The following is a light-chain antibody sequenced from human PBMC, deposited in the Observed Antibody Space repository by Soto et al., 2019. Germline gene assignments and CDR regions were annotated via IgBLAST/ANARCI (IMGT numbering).Light chain of an antibody. Sequence: EIVLTQSPATLSLSPGGRATLSCRASQTVTNHLAWYQQKAGQAPRLLIFDASTRASGIPTRFSGSGSGTDFTLTISRVDPDDFAVYYCQQRMNWPLTFGGGTRVEIK. CDR1: QTVTNH. CDR2: DAS. J-gene: IGKJ4*01. CDR3: QQRMNWPLT. V-gene: IGKV3-11*01.